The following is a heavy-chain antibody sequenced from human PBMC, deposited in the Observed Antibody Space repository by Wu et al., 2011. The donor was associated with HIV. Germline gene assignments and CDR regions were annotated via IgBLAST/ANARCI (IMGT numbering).Heavy chain of an antibody. V-gene: IGHV3-30-3*01. CDR1: GFTFSSYA. CDR3: AREVRRARGAISHDAFDI. Sequence: QVQLVESGGGVVQPGRSLRLSCAASGFTFSSYAMHWVRQAPGKGLEWVAVISYDGSNKYYADSVKGRFTISRDNSKNTLYLQMNSLRAEDTAVYYCAREVRRARGAISHDAFDI. D-gene: IGHD1-26*01. CDR2: ISYDGSNK. J-gene: IGHJ3*02.